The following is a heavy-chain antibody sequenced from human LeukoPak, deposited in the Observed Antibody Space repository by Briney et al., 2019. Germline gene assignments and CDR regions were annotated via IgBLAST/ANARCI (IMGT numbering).Heavy chain of an antibody. CDR3: ARGSYYYDSSGSDY. CDR2: ISAYNGNT. J-gene: IGHJ4*02. V-gene: IGHV1-18*04. Sequence: ASVKVSCKASGYSFTGYYIHWVRQAPGQGLEWMGWISAYNGNTNYAQKLQGRVTMTTDTSTSTAYMELRSLRSDDTAVYYCARGSYYYDSSGSDYWGQGTLVTVSS. D-gene: IGHD3-22*01. CDR1: GYSFTGYY.